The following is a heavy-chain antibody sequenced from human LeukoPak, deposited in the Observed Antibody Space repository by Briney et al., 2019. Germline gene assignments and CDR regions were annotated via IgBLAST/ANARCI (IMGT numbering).Heavy chain of an antibody. CDR3: ARDSTYYYDSSGYYYDY. CDR1: GFTFSDYY. D-gene: IGHD3-22*01. CDR2: ISCSGSTI. J-gene: IGHJ4*02. Sequence: GGALRLSCAASGFTFSDYYMSGLRQAPGKGLEGVSYISCSGSTIYYADSVKGRFTISRDYAKNSLYLQMNSLRAEDTAVYYCARDSTYYYDSSGYYYDYWGQGTLVTVSS. V-gene: IGHV3-11*01.